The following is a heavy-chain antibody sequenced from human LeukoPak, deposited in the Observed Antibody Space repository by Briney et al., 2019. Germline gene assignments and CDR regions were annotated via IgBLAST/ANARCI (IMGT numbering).Heavy chain of an antibody. CDR1: GFTFSSYS. CDR2: ISSSSSYI. Sequence: GGSLRLSCAASGFTFSSYSMNWVRQAPGKGLEWDSSISSSSSYIYYADSVKGRFTISRDNAKNSLYLQMNSLRAEDTAVYYCAREWRDDILTGPSFSDYWGPGTLVTVSS. D-gene: IGHD3-9*01. J-gene: IGHJ4*02. V-gene: IGHV3-21*01. CDR3: AREWRDDILTGPSFSDY.